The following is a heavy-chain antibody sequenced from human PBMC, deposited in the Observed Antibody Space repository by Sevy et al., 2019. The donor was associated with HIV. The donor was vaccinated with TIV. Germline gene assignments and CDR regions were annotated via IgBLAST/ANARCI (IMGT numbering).Heavy chain of an antibody. CDR2: INNDGSVR. J-gene: IGHJ4*02. D-gene: IGHD1-26*01. CDR3: ARGIGKSGDF. V-gene: IGHV3-74*01. Sequence: GGSLRLSCKCSGFSLSAYWMHWVRQIPGKGLDWVSHINNDGSVRQYADSVKGRFTISRDNVRNTLYLQMESLRAEDAGVYYCARGIGKSGDFWGQGTLVTVSS. CDR1: GFSLSAYW.